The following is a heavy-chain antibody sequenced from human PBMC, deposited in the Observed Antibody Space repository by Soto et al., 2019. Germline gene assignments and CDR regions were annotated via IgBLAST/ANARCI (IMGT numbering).Heavy chain of an antibody. J-gene: IGHJ4*02. D-gene: IGHD3-3*01. CDR2: ISGSGGST. V-gene: IGHV3-23*01. CDR3: AKVNYDFWSGVGPNFDY. CDR1: GFTFSSYA. Sequence: HPGGSLRLSCAASGFTFSSYAMSWVRQAPGKGLEWVSAISGSGGSTYYADSVKGRFTISRDNSKNSLFLQMNSLRTEDTALYYCAKVNYDFWSGVGPNFDYWGQGALVTVSS.